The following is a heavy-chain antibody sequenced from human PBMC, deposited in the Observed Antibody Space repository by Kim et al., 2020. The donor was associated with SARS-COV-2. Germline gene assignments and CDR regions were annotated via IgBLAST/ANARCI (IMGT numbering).Heavy chain of an antibody. V-gene: IGHV1-46*01. J-gene: IGHJ4*02. Sequence: TTHAQTFQGKVTMTRDTSTSTVYMELSSLRSDDTAVYYCARGYSASYRIDYWGQGTLVTVSS. CDR2: T. CDR3: ARGYSASYRIDY. D-gene: IGHD6-13*01.